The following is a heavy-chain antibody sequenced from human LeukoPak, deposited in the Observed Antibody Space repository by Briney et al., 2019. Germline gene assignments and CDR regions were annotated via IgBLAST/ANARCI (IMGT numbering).Heavy chain of an antibody. D-gene: IGHD4-17*01. Sequence: SETLSLTCTVSGGSISGYYWSWIRQHPGKGLEWIAYIYYSGSTSYNPSLKSRVTISVDTSKNQFSLKLSSVTAADTAVYYCARSGNYGGAYWGPGTLVTVSS. CDR1: GGSISGYY. J-gene: IGHJ4*02. V-gene: IGHV4-31*03. CDR2: IYYSGST. CDR3: ARSGNYGGAY.